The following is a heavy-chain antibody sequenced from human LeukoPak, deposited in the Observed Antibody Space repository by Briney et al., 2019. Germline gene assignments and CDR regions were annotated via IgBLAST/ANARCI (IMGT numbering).Heavy chain of an antibody. D-gene: IGHD3-16*02. CDR1: GYTFTGYY. V-gene: IGHV1-2*02. J-gene: IGHJ5*02. Sequence: ASVKVSCKASGYTFTGYYMHWVRQAPGQGLEWMGWINPNSGGTNYAQKFQGRVTMTRDTSISTAYMELSRLGSDDTAVYYCASGIMITFGGVIAPPSDPWGQGTLVTVSS. CDR2: INPNSGGT. CDR3: ASGIMITFGGVIAPPSDP.